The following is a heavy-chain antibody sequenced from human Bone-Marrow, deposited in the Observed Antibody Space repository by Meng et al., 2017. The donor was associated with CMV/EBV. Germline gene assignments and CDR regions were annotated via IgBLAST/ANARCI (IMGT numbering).Heavy chain of an antibody. Sequence: ASVKVSCKASGYTFSGYYMHWVRQASGQGLEWMGWINPNSGGTNYAQKFQGRVTMTRDTSISTAYMELSRLRSDDTAVYYCARDRALERRGQPDYWGQGTLVTVSS. D-gene: IGHD1-1*01. V-gene: IGHV1-2*02. CDR2: INPNSGGT. CDR1: GYTFSGYY. CDR3: ARDRALERRGQPDY. J-gene: IGHJ4*02.